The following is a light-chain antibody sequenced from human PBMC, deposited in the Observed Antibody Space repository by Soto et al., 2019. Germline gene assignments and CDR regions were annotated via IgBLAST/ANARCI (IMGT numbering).Light chain of an antibody. V-gene: IGLV2-14*03. CDR3: SSYTTSNTRQIV. J-gene: IGLJ1*01. CDR2: DVS. CDR1: SSEVGGYNY. Sequence: QSALTQPASVSGSPGQSITISCTGTSSEVGGYNYVSWYQHHPGKAPKLMIYDVSNRPSGVSNRFSGSKSGNTASLTISGLQLEDEADYYCSSYTTSNTRQIVFGTGTKVTVL.